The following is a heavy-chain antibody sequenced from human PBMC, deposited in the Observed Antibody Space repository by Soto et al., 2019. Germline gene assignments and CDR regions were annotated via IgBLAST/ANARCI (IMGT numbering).Heavy chain of an antibody. CDR3: AKGRSYYYFYGVDF. Sequence: GGSMRLSCAASGLSFSNYAMTWVRQALGKGLEWVSDIIDGGASTYYADSVKGRFTISSVNSKSTLYLQMNSLRAEDTALYYCAKGRSYYYFYGVDFWGQGTLVTVSS. CDR1: GLSFSNYA. J-gene: IGHJ6*02. V-gene: IGHV3-23*01. CDR2: IIDGGAST.